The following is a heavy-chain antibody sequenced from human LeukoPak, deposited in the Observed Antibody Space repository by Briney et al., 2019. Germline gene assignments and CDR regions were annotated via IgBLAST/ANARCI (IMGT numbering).Heavy chain of an antibody. Sequence: GGSLRLSCAASGFTFSTYEMNWFRQAPGRGLEWVSYISGTGNAIYYTDSVKGRFTISRDNAKDSLYLQMNSVRVEDTAVYYCARESPGGYWGQGTLVTVSS. J-gene: IGHJ4*02. CDR1: GFTFSTYE. V-gene: IGHV3-48*03. CDR3: ARESPGGY. D-gene: IGHD3-10*01. CDR2: ISGTGNAI.